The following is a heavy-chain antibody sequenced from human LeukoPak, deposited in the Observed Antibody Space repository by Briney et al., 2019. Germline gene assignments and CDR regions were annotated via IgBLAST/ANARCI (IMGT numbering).Heavy chain of an antibody. CDR2: IYPGDSDT. Sequence: GESLKISCKGSGYDFSTYWIGWVRQMPGKGLEWMGIIYPGDSDTRYSPSFQGQVTISADKSISTAYVQWSSLKASDTAMYYCARRNYYDSSGYYVFDYWGQGTVVTVSS. D-gene: IGHD3-22*01. J-gene: IGHJ4*02. CDR3: ARRNYYDSSGYYVFDY. CDR1: GYDFSTYW. V-gene: IGHV5-51*01.